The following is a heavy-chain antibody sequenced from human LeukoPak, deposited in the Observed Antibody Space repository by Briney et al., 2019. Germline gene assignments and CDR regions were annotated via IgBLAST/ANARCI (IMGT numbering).Heavy chain of an antibody. V-gene: IGHV3-23*01. J-gene: IGHJ6*03. CDR3: AKGPMLRFFTAHFYYMDV. Sequence: GGSLRLSCAASGFTFTEYAMTWVRQAPGKGLEWVSAISGSGASTYYADSVRGRFTISRDNSKDTLFLQMNSLRAADTAVYFCAKGPMLRFFTAHFYYMDVWGKATTVTVS. D-gene: IGHD3-3*01. CDR2: ISGSGAST. CDR1: GFTFTEYA.